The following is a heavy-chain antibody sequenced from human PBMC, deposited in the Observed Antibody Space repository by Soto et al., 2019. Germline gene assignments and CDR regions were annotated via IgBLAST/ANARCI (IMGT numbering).Heavy chain of an antibody. CDR1: GYTFTGYY. Sequence: ASVKVSCKASGYTFTGYYMHWVRQAPGQGLEWMGWINPNSGGTNYAQKFQGRVTMTRDTSISTAYMELSRLRSDDTAVYYCARVVAYSSSFCMDVWGQGTTVTVYS. D-gene: IGHD6-13*01. CDR3: ARVVAYSSSFCMDV. J-gene: IGHJ6*02. CDR2: INPNSGGT. V-gene: IGHV1-2*02.